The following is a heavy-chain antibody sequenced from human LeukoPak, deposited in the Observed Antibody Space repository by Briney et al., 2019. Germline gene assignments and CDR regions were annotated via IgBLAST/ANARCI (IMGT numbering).Heavy chain of an antibody. CDR1: GFTFSSYW. J-gene: IGHJ4*02. CDR3: ARDFLSYPDY. CDR2: INTDGGST. D-gene: IGHD3-16*02. Sequence: GGSLRLSCAASGFTFSSYWMHWVRQAPGKGLVWVSRINTDGGSTSYADSVEGRFTISRDNTKNTLYLQMNSLRAEDTAVYYRARDFLSYPDYWGQGTLVTVSS. V-gene: IGHV3-74*01.